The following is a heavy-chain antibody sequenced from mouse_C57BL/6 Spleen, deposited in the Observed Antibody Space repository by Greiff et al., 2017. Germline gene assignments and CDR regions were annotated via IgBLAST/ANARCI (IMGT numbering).Heavy chain of an antibody. J-gene: IGHJ2*01. CDR1: GYTFTDYY. Sequence: VQLQQSGPELVKPGASVKISCKASGYTFTDYYMNWVKQSHGKSLEWIGDINPNNGGTSYNQKFKGKATLTVDKSSSTAYMELRSLTSEDSAVYYCARIYGSSSYYFDYWGQGTTLTVSS. D-gene: IGHD1-1*01. CDR2: INPNNGGT. V-gene: IGHV1-26*01. CDR3: ARIYGSSSYYFDY.